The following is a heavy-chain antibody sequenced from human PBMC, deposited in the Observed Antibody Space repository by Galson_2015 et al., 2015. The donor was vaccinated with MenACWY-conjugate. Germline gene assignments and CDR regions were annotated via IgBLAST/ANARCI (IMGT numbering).Heavy chain of an antibody. V-gene: IGHV2-5*02. Sequence: PALVKPTQTLTLTCAFSGFSLSTRGVGVGWIRQPPGKALEWLALVYWDDDKRYSPSLKSRLTITKDTSKNRVVLSMTDLHPLDTATYYCAPKGWSAAFDIWGQGTLVTVSP. CDR3: APKGWSAAFDI. CDR1: GFSLSTRGVG. D-gene: IGHD6-19*01. CDR2: VYWDDDK. J-gene: IGHJ3*02.